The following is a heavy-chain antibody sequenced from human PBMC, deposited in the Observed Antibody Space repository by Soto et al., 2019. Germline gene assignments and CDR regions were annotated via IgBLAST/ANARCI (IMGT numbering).Heavy chain of an antibody. CDR1: GFTVSDYG. CDR2: ISYDGSNK. CDR3: GKPDRRDSSGYPDY. J-gene: IGHJ4*02. V-gene: IGHV3-30*18. D-gene: IGHD3-22*01. Sequence: GGSLRLSCAASGFTVSDYGMHWVRQAPGKGLEWVAVISYDGSNKYYADSVKGRFTISRDNSKNTLYLQMNSLRAEDTAVYYCGKPDRRDSSGYPDYWGQGTLVTVSS.